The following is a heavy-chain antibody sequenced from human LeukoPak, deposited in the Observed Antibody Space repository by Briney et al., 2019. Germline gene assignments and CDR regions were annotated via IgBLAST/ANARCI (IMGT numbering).Heavy chain of an antibody. Sequence: PSETLSLTCAVSGGSISSSNWWSWVRQPPGKGLEWIGEIYHSGSTNYNPSLKSRVTISVNKSKNQFSLKLSSVTAADTAVYYCAREPLRRDGYNYYFDYWGQGTLVTVSS. D-gene: IGHD5-24*01. V-gene: IGHV4-4*02. CDR2: IYHSGST. CDR1: GGSISSSNW. J-gene: IGHJ4*02. CDR3: AREPLRRDGYNYYFDY.